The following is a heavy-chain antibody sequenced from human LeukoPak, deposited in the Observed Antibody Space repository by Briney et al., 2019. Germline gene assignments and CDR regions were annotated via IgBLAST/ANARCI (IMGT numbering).Heavy chain of an antibody. Sequence: PGGSLRLSCAASGFTFSSYAMSWVRQAPGKGLEWVSAISGSGGSTYYADSVKDRFTISRDNSKNTLYLQMNSLRAEDTAVYYCAKGMITFGGVNFRYDAFDIWGQGTMVTVSS. V-gene: IGHV3-23*01. J-gene: IGHJ3*02. CDR1: GFTFSSYA. CDR2: ISGSGGST. D-gene: IGHD3-16*01. CDR3: AKGMITFGGVNFRYDAFDI.